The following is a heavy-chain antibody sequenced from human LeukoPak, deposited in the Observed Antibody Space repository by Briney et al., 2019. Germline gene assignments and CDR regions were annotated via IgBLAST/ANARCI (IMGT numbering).Heavy chain of an antibody. J-gene: IGHJ5*02. Sequence: SGTLSLTCGVSGGSITTTNWWTWVRQPPGKGLEWIGEVHLDGRTNYNPSLESRLTISVDLSENHISLRLTSVTAADTAVYYCARGVHPSPWGQGTLVTVSS. CDR2: VHLDGRT. V-gene: IGHV4-4*02. CDR1: GGSITTTNW. CDR3: ARGVHPSP.